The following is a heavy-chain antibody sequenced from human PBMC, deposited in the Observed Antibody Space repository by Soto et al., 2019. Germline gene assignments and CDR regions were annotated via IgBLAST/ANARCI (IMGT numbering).Heavy chain of an antibody. D-gene: IGHD5-18*01. CDR3: VRQGYGPLHGLVDV. Sequence: SETLSLTCTVSGGSMSGHYWSWIRLPPGKPMEWIGYVHDSWGAAYNPSLRSRVAISLDTSKSQFSLSLTSVSATDTAMYYCVRQGYGPLHGLVDVWGQGTTVTVSS. CDR1: GGSMSGHY. CDR2: VHDSWGA. V-gene: IGHV4-59*08. J-gene: IGHJ6*02.